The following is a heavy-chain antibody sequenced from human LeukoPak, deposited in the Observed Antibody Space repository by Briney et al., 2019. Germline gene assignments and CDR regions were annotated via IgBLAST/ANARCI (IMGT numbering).Heavy chain of an antibody. CDR2: ITSSSSYI. CDR1: GFTFSSYS. Sequence: GGSLRLSCAASGFTFSSYSMDWVRQAPGKGLEWVSSITSSSSYIYYADSVKGRFTISRDNAKNSLYLQMNSLRAEDTAVYYCAREMLAAVAAQSWGQGTLVTVSS. CDR3: AREMLAAVAAQS. D-gene: IGHD6-19*01. V-gene: IGHV3-21*01. J-gene: IGHJ5*02.